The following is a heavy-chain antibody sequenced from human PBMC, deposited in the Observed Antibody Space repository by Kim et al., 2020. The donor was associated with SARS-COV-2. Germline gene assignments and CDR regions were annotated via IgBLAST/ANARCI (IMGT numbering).Heavy chain of an antibody. CDR3: ARGVVPAAMGNVDDAFDI. V-gene: IGHV1-18*04. Sequence: ASVKVSCKASGYTFTSYGISWVRQAPGQGLEWMGWISAYNGNTNYAQKLQGRVTMTTDTSTSTAYMELRSLRSDDTAVYYCARGVVPAAMGNVDDAFDIWGQGTMVTVSS. CDR2: ISAYNGNT. J-gene: IGHJ3*02. D-gene: IGHD2-2*01. CDR1: GYTFTSYG.